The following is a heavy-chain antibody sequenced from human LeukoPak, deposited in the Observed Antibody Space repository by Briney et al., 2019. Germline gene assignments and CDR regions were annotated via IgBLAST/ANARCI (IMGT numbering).Heavy chain of an antibody. J-gene: IGHJ4*02. D-gene: IGHD6-19*01. Sequence: GGSLRLSCAASGFTVSSNYMGWVRQAPGKGLEWVSVIYSGGDTYYADSVKGRFTISRDNSKNMIYLQLSSLKAEDTAVYYCAKERSLEIAVAGTISDYWGQGTLVTVS. CDR1: GFTVSSNY. V-gene: IGHV3-66*01. CDR2: IYSGGDT. CDR3: AKERSLEIAVAGTISDY.